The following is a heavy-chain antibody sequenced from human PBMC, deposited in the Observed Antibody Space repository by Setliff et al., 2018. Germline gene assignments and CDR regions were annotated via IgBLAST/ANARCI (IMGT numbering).Heavy chain of an antibody. J-gene: IGHJ6*03. CDR2: IWYDGSNK. D-gene: IGHD3-10*01. CDR3: AKDPRIGGRGYYYYYMDV. V-gene: IGHV3-30*02. CDR1: GFTFSSYG. Sequence: HPGGSLRLSCAASGFTFSSYGMHWVRQAPGKGLEWVAVIWYDGSNKYYADSVKGRFTISRDNSKNTLYLQMNSLRAEDTAVYYCAKDPRIGGRGYYYYYMDVWGKGTTVTVSS.